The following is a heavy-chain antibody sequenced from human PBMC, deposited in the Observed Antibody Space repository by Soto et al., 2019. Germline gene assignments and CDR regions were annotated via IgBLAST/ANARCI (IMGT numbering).Heavy chain of an antibody. J-gene: IGHJ4*02. D-gene: IGHD1-26*01. CDR2: IHRSGST. Sequence: QVQLQESGPGLVKPSQTLSLTCTVSGGSISSGQNFWNWHRQSPGKGLEWIGYIHRSGSTYYIPSLNSRLTLSADTSKNQIPLTLNSVTAADTAVYYCARDTGTYPYCFYSWGQGTLVTSSS. CDR1: GGSISSGQNF. CDR3: ARDTGTYPYCFYS. V-gene: IGHV4-30-4*08.